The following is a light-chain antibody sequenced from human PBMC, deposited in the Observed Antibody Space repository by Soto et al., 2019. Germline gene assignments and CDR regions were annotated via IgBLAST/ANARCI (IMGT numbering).Light chain of an antibody. CDR3: CSYAGSSIWV. J-gene: IGLJ3*02. Sequence: QSVLTQPASVSGSPGQSITISCTGTSSDVGRYNLVSWYQQHPGKAPHLMIYEDNKRPSGVSNRFSGSKSGNRASLTISGLQADDEADYYCCSYAGSSIWVFGGGTKVTVL. CDR2: EDN. CDR1: SSDVGRYNL. V-gene: IGLV2-23*01.